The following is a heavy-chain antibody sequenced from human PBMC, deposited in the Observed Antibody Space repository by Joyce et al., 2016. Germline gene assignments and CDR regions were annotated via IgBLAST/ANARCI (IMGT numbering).Heavy chain of an antibody. Sequence: QVQLVESGGGVVQPGRSLRLSCAASGLTLSNYGVHWVRQAPGKGLDGVAVSSYDGIYKYYADSVKGRFTISRDNSKNTVFLEMNSLRAEDTAVYYCAKILTATYSSGWFLDYWGQGTLVTVSS. V-gene: IGHV3-30*18. CDR2: SSYDGIYK. D-gene: IGHD6-25*01. J-gene: IGHJ4*02. CDR3: AKILTATYSSGWFLDY. CDR1: GLTLSNYG.